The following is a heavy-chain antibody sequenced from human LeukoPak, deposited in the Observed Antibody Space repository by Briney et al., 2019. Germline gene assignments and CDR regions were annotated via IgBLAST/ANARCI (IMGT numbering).Heavy chain of an antibody. CDR3: AREEAVVVPAAPRYYYYYMDV. V-gene: IGHV4-30-4*08. D-gene: IGHD2-2*01. CDR2: IYYSGST. Sequence: SETLSLTCTVSGGSISSGDYYWSWIRQPPGKGLEWIGYIYYSGSTYYNPSLKSRVTISVDTSRNQFSLKLSSVTAADTAVYYCAREEAVVVPAAPRYYYYYMDVWGKGTTVTVSS. CDR1: GGSISSGDYY. J-gene: IGHJ6*03.